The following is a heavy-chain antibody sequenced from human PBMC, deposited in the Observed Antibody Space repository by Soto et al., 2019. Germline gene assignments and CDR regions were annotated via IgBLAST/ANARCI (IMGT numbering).Heavy chain of an antibody. J-gene: IGHJ6*02. CDR1: GYSFTSYW. CDR2: IYPGDSDT. D-gene: IGHD2-2*01. V-gene: IGHV5-51*01. CDR3: ARPYCSSTSCPDYGMDV. Sequence: EESLKISCKGSGYSFTSYWIGWVRLLPGKGLEWMGIIYPGDSDTRYSPSFQGQVTISADKSSSTAYLHWSSLKASDTAMYYCARPYCSSTSCPDYGMDVWGQGTTVTVSS.